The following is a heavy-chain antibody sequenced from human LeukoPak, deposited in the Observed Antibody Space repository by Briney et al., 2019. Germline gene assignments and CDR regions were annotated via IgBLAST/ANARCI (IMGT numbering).Heavy chain of an antibody. CDR2: IIPIFGTA. CDR3: ARERGPRRPQGILAAAGIMFGAFDI. CDR1: GGTFSSYA. J-gene: IGHJ3*02. D-gene: IGHD6-13*01. Sequence: ASVKVSCKASGGTFSSYAISWVRQAPGQGLEWMGGIIPIFGTANYAQKFQGRVTITTDESTSTAYMELSSLRSEDTAVYYCARERGPRRPQGILAAAGIMFGAFDIWGQGTMVTVSS. V-gene: IGHV1-69*05.